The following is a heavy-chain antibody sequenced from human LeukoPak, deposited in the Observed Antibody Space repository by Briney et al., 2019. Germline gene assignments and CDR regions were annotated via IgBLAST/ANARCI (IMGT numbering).Heavy chain of an antibody. V-gene: IGHV3-48*01. J-gene: IGHJ4*02. CDR3: VRVKGTYFDY. D-gene: IGHD1-1*01. CDR2: ISPSSGNI. CDR1: GFPLSSYS. Sequence: PGGSLRLSCVASGFPLSSYSINWIRQAPGKGLEWVSYISPSSGNIYYLDSVQGRFTLSRDNDRNSLFLQIDSPTAEDTAVYFCVRVKGTYFDYWGQGALVTVSS.